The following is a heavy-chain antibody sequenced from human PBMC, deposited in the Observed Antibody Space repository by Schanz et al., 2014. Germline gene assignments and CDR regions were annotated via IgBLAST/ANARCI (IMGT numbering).Heavy chain of an antibody. CDR2: ISYDGRSK. J-gene: IGHJ3*02. CDR1: GFSFSYYG. CDR3: AKDPHRDYGGKPQTFDI. Sequence: QVLLVESGGGLVKPGGSLRLSCSASGFSFSYYGLHWVRQAPGKGLEWVAVISYDGRSKYYAESVKGRFTISRDNSKNTLYLQMSSLRAEDTALYYCAKDPHRDYGGKPQTFDIWGQGTMVTVSS. V-gene: IGHV3-30*18. D-gene: IGHD4-17*01.